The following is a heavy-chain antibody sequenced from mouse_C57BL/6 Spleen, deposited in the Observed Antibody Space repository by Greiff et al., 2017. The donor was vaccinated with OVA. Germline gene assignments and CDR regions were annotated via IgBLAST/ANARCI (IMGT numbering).Heavy chain of an antibody. J-gene: IGHJ2*01. D-gene: IGHD1-1*01. V-gene: IGHV5-17*01. Sequence: EVKLMESGGGLVKPGGSLKLSCAASGFTFSDYGMHWVRQAPEKGLEWVAYISSGSSTIYYADTVKGRFTISRDNAKNTLFLQMTSLRSEDTAMYYCASPWEYGSSLDYWGQGTTLTVSS. CDR2: ISSGSSTI. CDR3: ASPWEYGSSLDY. CDR1: GFTFSDYG.